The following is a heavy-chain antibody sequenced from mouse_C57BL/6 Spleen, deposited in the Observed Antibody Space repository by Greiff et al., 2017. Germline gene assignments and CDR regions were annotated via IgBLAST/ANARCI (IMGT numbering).Heavy chain of an antibody. D-gene: IGHD2-4*01. CDR1: GFTFSSYA. CDR3: AREDDYDAWFAY. V-gene: IGHV5-4*01. J-gene: IGHJ3*01. CDR2: ISDGGSYT. Sequence: VKLMESGGGLVKPGGSLKLSCAASGFTFSSYAMSWVRQTPEKRLEWVATISDGGSYTYYPDNVKGRFTISRDNAKNNLYLQMSHLKSEDTAMYYCAREDDYDAWFAYWGQGTLVTVSA.